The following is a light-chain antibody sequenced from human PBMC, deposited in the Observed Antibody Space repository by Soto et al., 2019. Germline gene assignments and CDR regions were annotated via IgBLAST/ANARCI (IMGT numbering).Light chain of an antibody. CDR1: SSXVGGYKY. CDR2: XVS. CDR3: YSYTTSGTYV. J-gene: IGLJ1*01. Sequence: QSALTQPASVSGSPGXSXAISXTGTSSXVGGYKYVSWYQQHPAKVPKLXXXXVSNRPSGVSDRFSGSKSGNTASLTISGLQAEDEADYYCYSYTTSGTYVFGTGTKLTVL. V-gene: IGLV2-14*01.